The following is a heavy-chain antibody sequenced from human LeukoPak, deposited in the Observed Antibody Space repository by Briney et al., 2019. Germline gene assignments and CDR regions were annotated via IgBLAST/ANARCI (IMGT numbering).Heavy chain of an antibody. J-gene: IGHJ4*02. CDR3: ARSVDSSGYYYVDFPFDY. CDR1: GGSISSYY. Sequence: SETLSLTCTVSGGSISSYYWSWIQQPPGKGLEWIGYIYYSGSTNYNPSLKSRVTISVDTSKNQFSLKLSSVTAADTAVYYCARSVDSSGYYYVDFPFDYWGQGTLVTVSS. V-gene: IGHV4-59*01. D-gene: IGHD3-22*01. CDR2: IYYSGST.